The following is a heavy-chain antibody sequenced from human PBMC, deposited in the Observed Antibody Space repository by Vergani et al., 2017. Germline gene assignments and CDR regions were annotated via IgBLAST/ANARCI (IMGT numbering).Heavy chain of an antibody. J-gene: IGHJ5*02. CDR2: FDPEDGET. Sequence: QVQLVQSGAEVKKPGASVKVSCKVSGYTLTELSMHWVRQAPGKVLEWMGGFDPEDGETIYAQKFQGRVTMTRDTSISTAYMELSRLRSDDTAVYYCVNWNYVVGWFDPWGQGTLVTVSS. D-gene: IGHD1-7*01. V-gene: IGHV1-24*01. CDR3: VNWNYVVGWFDP. CDR1: GYTLTELS.